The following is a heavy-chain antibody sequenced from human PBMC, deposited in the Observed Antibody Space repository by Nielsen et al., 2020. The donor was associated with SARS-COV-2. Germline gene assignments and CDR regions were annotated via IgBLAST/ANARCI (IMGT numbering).Heavy chain of an antibody. V-gene: IGHV5-51*01. CDR1: GYSFTSYW. CDR3: ARHGSGFVDTAMVTAFDI. D-gene: IGHD5-18*01. CDR2: IYPGDSDT. Sequence: KVSCKGSGYSFTSYWIGWVRQMPGKGLEWMGIIYPGDSDTRYSPSFQGQVTISADKSISTAYLQWSSLKASDTAMYYCARHGSGFVDTAMVTAFDIWGQGTMVTVSS. J-gene: IGHJ3*02.